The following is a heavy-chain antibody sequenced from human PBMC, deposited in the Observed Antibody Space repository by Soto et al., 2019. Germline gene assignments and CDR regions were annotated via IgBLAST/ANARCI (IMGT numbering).Heavy chain of an antibody. V-gene: IGHV3-23*01. D-gene: IGHD1-1*01. Sequence: PGGSLRLSCAASGVTFSSYAMTWVRQAPGKGLEWVSIVSYNGGDTYYADSVKGRFTISRDNSKDTVDLQMNGLRAEDTAVYYCARYIRGPTVYYFDFWGPGVLVTVSS. CDR1: GVTFSSYA. CDR2: VSYNGGDT. CDR3: ARYIRGPTVYYFDF. J-gene: IGHJ4*02.